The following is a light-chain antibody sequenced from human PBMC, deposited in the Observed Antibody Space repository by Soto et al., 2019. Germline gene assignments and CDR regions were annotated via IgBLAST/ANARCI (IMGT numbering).Light chain of an antibody. Sequence: DIQLTQSPSFLSASVGDRVTITCRASQAVSSYLAWYQQKPGRAPKLLIYAASTLLSGVPSRFSGTGSGAEFTLTITSLQPEDFATYYCQHLSSYPITFGQGTRLEIK. CDR1: QAVSSY. CDR2: AAS. CDR3: QHLSSYPIT. J-gene: IGKJ5*01. V-gene: IGKV1-9*01.